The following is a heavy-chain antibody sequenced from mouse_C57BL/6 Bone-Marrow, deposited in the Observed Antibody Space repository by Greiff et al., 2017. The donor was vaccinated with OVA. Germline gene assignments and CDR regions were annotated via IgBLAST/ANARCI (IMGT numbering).Heavy chain of an antibody. Sequence: QVQLQQPGAELVRPGSSVKLSCKASGYTFTSYWMHWVKQRPIQGLEWIGNIDPSDSETHYNQKFKDKATLTVDKSSSTAYMQLSSLTSEDSAVYYCARSPFITTVVRYWYFDVWGTGTTVTVSS. CDR2: IDPSDSET. V-gene: IGHV1-52*01. D-gene: IGHD1-1*01. J-gene: IGHJ1*03. CDR1: GYTFTSYW. CDR3: ARSPFITTVVRYWYFDV.